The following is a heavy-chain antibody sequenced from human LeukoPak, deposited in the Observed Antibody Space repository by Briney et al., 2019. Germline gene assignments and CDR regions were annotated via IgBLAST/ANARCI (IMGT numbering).Heavy chain of an antibody. Sequence: GGSMRLSCTASGFSFSGHWMHWARQLPGKGLVWVSRISPTGSTTSYADSVKGRFTVSRDNAKNTLYLQVNNLRAEDTAVYYCARGPNSNWSGLDFWGQGTLLTVSS. V-gene: IGHV3-74*01. D-gene: IGHD6-6*01. CDR1: GFSFSGHW. J-gene: IGHJ4*02. CDR2: ISPTGSTT. CDR3: ARGPNSNWSGLDF.